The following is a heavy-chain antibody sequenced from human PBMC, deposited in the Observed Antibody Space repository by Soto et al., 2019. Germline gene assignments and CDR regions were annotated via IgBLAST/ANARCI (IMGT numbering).Heavy chain of an antibody. CDR1: GFSFRDYF. Sequence: QVQLVESGGGLVKPGESLRVSCAASGFSFRDYFMSWIRQAPGKGLEWVSYIGPYGNTIYYADSVKGRFTISRDDAKNSLYLHMNSLRAEDTAVYYCARDDYTYGVYLGQGSLVTVSS. D-gene: IGHD3-3*01. J-gene: IGHJ4*02. V-gene: IGHV3-11*01. CDR3: ARDDYTYGVY. CDR2: IGPYGNTI.